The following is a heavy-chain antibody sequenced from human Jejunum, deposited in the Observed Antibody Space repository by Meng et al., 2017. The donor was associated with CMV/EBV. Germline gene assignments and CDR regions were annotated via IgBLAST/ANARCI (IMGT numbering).Heavy chain of an antibody. D-gene: IGHD3-10*01. CDR3: ARGPPDGSGNYYNGDF. CDR2: INSVQSST. Sequence: FSKHWVHLARQAPGKGLVWVSRINSVQSSTSYADSVKGRFTISRDNAKNTMYLQMNSLGAEDTAVYYCARGPPDGSGNYYNGDFWGQGTLVTVSS. V-gene: IGHV3-74*01. CDR1: FSKHW. J-gene: IGHJ4*02.